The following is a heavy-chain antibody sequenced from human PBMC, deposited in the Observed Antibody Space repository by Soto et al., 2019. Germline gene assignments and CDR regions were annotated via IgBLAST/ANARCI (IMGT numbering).Heavy chain of an antibody. Sequence: SETLSLTCTVSGGSVSSGSYYWSWIRQPPGKGLEWIGYIYYSGSTTYNPSLMSRVTISADTSKNQFSLRLSSVTAADTAVYYCARFPYSSGYYFFDYWGQGTLVTVSS. CDR3: ARFPYSSGYYFFDY. V-gene: IGHV4-61*01. CDR1: GGSVSSGSYY. CDR2: IYYSGST. D-gene: IGHD6-19*01. J-gene: IGHJ4*02.